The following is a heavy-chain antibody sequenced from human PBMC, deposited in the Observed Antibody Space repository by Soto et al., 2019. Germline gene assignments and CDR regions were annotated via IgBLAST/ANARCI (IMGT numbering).Heavy chain of an antibody. V-gene: IGHV3-33*01. D-gene: IGHD4-17*01. CDR2: IWYDGSNK. CDR1: GFTFSSYG. CDR3: ASSRADYGDYNYYYYGMDV. J-gene: IGHJ6*02. Sequence: GGSLRLSCAASGFTFSSYGMHWVRQAPGKGREWVAVIWYDGSNKYYADSVKGRFTISRDNSKNTLYLQMNSLRAEDTAVYYCASSRADYGDYNYYYYGMDVWGQGTTVTVSS.